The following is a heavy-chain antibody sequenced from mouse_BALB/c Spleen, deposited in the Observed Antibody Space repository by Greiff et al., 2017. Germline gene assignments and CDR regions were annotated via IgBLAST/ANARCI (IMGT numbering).Heavy chain of an antibody. CDR2: IDPANGNT. CDR1: GFNIKDTY. D-gene: IGHD2-4*01. J-gene: IGHJ4*01. V-gene: IGHV14-3*02. Sequence: VQLKESGAELVKPGASVKLSCTASGFNIKDTYMHLVKQRPEQGLEWIGRIDPANGNTKYDPKFQGKATITADTSSNTAYLQLSSLTSEDTAVYYCAAVYYDYDMDYWGQGTSVTVSS. CDR3: AAVYYDYDMDY.